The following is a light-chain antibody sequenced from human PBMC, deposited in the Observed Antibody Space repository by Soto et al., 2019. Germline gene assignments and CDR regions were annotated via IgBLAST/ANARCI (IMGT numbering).Light chain of an antibody. J-gene: IGKJ4*01. CDR2: TAS. V-gene: IGKV1-39*01. CDR3: QQCDSTPQT. CDR1: QSINSF. Sequence: DIPMTQSPSSLSASVGDRVTITCRASQSINSFLNWYQQKPGKAPKLLINTASSLQSGVPSRFSGSGSGTDFTLTISSLQPEDFATYYCQQCDSTPQTFGGGTRVEIK.